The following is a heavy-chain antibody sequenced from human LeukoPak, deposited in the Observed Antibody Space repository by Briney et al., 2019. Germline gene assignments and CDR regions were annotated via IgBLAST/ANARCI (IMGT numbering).Heavy chain of an antibody. D-gene: IGHD3-16*02. V-gene: IGHV3-15*01. J-gene: IGHJ3*02. Sequence: GGSLRLSCAASGFTFSNAWMSWVRQAPGKGLEWVGRIKSKTDGGTTDYAAPVKGRFTISRDDSKNTLYLQMNSLRAEDTAVYYCARELYDYVWGSYRPDAFDIWGQGTMVTVSS. CDR3: ARELYDYVWGSYRPDAFDI. CDR2: IKSKTDGGTT. CDR1: GFTFSNAW.